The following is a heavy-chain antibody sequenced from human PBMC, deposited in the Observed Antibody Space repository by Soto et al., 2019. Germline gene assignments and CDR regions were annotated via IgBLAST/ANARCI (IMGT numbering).Heavy chain of an antibody. D-gene: IGHD3-9*01. J-gene: IGHJ4*02. V-gene: IGHV4-59*08. CDR3: ARASAIDWYTYYFDY. CDR2: ISYSGAT. Sequence: SETLSLTCTVSGASISGYHWSWILQFPGKGLECLGYISYSGATNYNPSLKSRITMSIDTSKNQFSLQLNSVTAADTAVYYCARASAIDWYTYYFDYWGQGPLVPVS. CDR1: GASISGYH.